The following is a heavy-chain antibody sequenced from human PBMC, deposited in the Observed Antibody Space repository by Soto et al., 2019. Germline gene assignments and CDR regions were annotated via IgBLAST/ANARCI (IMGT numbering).Heavy chain of an antibody. CDR2: MFPGDSDT. J-gene: IGHJ6*02. CDR1: GYSFTTYW. D-gene: IGHD6-19*01. Sequence: PGESLKISCKGSGYSFTTYWIGWVRQLPGQGLEWMGVMFPGDSDTRYSPSFQGQVTMSADPSTNTAYLEWSSLKAADSAMYYCARVPDSSLGTMDVWGQGTTVTVPS. V-gene: IGHV5-51*01. CDR3: ARVPDSSLGTMDV.